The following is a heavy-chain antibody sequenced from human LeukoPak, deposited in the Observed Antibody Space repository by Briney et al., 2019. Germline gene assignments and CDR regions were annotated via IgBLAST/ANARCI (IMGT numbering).Heavy chain of an antibody. D-gene: IGHD3-22*01. J-gene: IGHJ4*02. V-gene: IGHV4-38-2*02. CDR3: ARVGGVLVVIGPFDY. CDR1: GSSISSGYY. Sequence: SETLSLTCTVSGSSISSGYYWGWIRPPPGKGLEWIGAVYHSGSTSYNPSLKSRFTISVDTSKNQFSLKLTSVTAADTAVYYCARVGGVLVVIGPFDYWGQGTLVTVSS. CDR2: VYHSGST.